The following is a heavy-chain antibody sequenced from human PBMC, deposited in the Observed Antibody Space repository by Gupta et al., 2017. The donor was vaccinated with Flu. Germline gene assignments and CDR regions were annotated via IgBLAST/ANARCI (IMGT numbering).Heavy chain of an antibody. CDR1: GFIFDDYA. V-gene: IGHV3-9*01. CDR3: AKDMTPQIITVRGVVYGMDV. Sequence: EVQLEESGGGLVQPGRSLRLSCAASGFIFDDYAMPWVRPAPGKGLEWVSGINRNSDSIAYADSVRGRFTISRDNAKNSLYLQMSSLRPEDTALYFCAKDMTPQIITVRGVVYGMDVWGQGTTVTVSS. CDR2: INRNSDSI. J-gene: IGHJ6*02. D-gene: IGHD3-10*01.